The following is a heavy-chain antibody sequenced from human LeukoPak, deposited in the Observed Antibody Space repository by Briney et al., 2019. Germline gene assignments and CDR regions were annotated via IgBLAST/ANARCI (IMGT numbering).Heavy chain of an antibody. CDR1: GYSISSGYY. V-gene: IGHV4-38-2*02. D-gene: IGHD3-10*01. J-gene: IGHJ5*02. CDR3: ARHERVGWFGEPRLGP. CDR2: IYHSGST. Sequence: PSETLSLTCTVSGYSISSGYYWGWIRQPPGKGLEWIGSIYHSGSTYYNPSLKSRVTISVDTSKNQFSLKLSSVTAADTAVYYCARHERVGWFGEPRLGPWGQGTLVTVSS.